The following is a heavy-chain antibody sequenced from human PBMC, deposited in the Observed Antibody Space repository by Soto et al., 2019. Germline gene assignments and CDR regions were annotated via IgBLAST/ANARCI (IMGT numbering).Heavy chain of an antibody. CDR1: GGSISSYY. CDR3: ARDSGGDFWSGTGYYGMDV. Sequence: SETLSLTCTVSGGSISSYYWSWIRQPPGKGLEWIGYIYYSGSTNYNPSLKSRVTISVDTSKKQFSLKLSSVTAADTAVYYCARDSGGDFWSGTGYYGMDVWGQGTTVTVSS. V-gene: IGHV4-59*01. D-gene: IGHD3-3*01. CDR2: IYYSGST. J-gene: IGHJ6*02.